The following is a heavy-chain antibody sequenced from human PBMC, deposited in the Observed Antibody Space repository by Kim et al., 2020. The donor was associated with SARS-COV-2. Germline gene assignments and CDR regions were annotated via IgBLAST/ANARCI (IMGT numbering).Heavy chain of an antibody. Sequence: SETLSLTYTVSGGSISSSSFCWGWIRQPPGKGLEWIGSIYYSGSTYYNPSLKSRVTISVDTSKNQFSLHLISVTAADTAVYYCARHLLTAEKWLRWFDPWGQGTLVTVSS. V-gene: IGHV4-39*01. D-gene: IGHD6-19*01. J-gene: IGHJ5*02. CDR1: GGSISSSSFC. CDR2: IYYSGST. CDR3: ARHLLTAEKWLRWFDP.